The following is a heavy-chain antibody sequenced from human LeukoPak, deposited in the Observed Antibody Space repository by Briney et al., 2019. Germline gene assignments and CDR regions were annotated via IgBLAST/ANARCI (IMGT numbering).Heavy chain of an antibody. D-gene: IGHD3-22*01. V-gene: IGHV3-53*01. CDR2: ICSGGST. CDR1: GFTVSSNC. J-gene: IGHJ3*02. CDR3: AKGIVVVISGNAFDI. Sequence: GGSLRLSCAASGFTVSSNCMNWVRQAPGKGLEWVSIICSGGSTLYADSVKGRFTISRDNSKNSLYLQMNSLRAEDTAVYYCAKGIVVVISGNAFDIWGQGTMVTVSS.